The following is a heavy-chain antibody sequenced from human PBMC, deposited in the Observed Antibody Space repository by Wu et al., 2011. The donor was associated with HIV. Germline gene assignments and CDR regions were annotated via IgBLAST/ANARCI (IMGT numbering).Heavy chain of an antibody. Sequence: PGASVKVSCKASGYTFTSYGISWVRQAPGQGLEWMGWISAYNGDTNYAQKLQGRVTMTTDTSTSTAYMELRSLRSDDTAVYYCARVEYYDSSWEIDYWGQGTLVTVSS. D-gene: IGHD3-22*01. J-gene: IGHJ4*02. V-gene: IGHV1-18*01. CDR1: GYTFTSYG. CDR3: ARVEYYDSSWEIDY. CDR2: ISAYNGDT.